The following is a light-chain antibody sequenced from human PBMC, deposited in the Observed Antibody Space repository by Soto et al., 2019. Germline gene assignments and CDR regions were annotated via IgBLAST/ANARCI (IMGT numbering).Light chain of an antibody. Sequence: EIVMPQSPATLSVSPGERATLSCRASQSVSSNLAWYQQKPGQAPRLLIYGASTRAAGIPARFSGSGSGTEFTLTISSLQSEDFAVDYCQQYNNWPPITFGQGTRLEIK. CDR2: GAS. CDR1: QSVSSN. V-gene: IGKV3-15*01. J-gene: IGKJ5*01. CDR3: QQYNNWPPIT.